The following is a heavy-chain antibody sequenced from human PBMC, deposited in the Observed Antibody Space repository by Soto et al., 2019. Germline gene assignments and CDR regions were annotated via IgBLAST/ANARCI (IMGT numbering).Heavy chain of an antibody. D-gene: IGHD3-10*01. Sequence: GASVKVSCKASWYTLPGCYIPWVRQSPEQGREWMGWINPNSGGTNYAQKFQGRVTMTRDPSLSTPYMELSRLRSHETAVYYCARAVWFGECSPTFDPWGQGTLVTVSS. CDR3: ARAVWFGECSPTFDP. V-gene: IGHV1-2*02. CDR2: INPNSGGT. J-gene: IGHJ5*02. CDR1: WYTLPGCY.